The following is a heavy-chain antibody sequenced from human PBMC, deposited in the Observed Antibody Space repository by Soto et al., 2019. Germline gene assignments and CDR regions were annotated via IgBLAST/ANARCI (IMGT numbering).Heavy chain of an antibody. J-gene: IGHJ4*02. CDR1: GGSNISDVYY. CDR3: ARATPAGSADF. CDR2: ISYSGSS. D-gene: IGHD2-2*01. Sequence: QVQLQESGPGLVTPSQTLSLTCTVSGGSNISDVYYWSWIRQHPGKGLEWIAYISYSGSSYSNPSLKSRVTISADTSKNQFSLRLTSVTAADTAVYFCARATPAGSADFWGQGTLVTVSS. V-gene: IGHV4-31*03.